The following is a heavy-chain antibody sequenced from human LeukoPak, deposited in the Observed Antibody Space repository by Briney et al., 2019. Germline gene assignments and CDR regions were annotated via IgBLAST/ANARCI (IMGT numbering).Heavy chain of an antibody. D-gene: IGHD6-13*01. V-gene: IGHV4-61*02. Sequence: PSETLSLTCTVSGGSISSGSYYWSWIRQPAGKGLEWIGRIYTSGSTNYNPSLESRVTISVDTSKNQFSLKLSSVTAADTAVYYCARDVLAAPGTFDYWGQGTLVTVSS. CDR3: ARDVLAAPGTFDY. CDR2: IYTSGST. J-gene: IGHJ4*02. CDR1: GGSISSGSYY.